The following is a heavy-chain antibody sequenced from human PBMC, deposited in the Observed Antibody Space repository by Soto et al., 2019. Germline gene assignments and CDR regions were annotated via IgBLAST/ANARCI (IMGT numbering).Heavy chain of an antibody. D-gene: IGHD3-16*02. Sequence: QVQLVESGGGVVQPGRSLRLSCAASGFTFSSYGMHWVRQAPGKGLEWVAVKSYDGSNKYYADSVKGRFTISRDNSKNTLYLQMNSLRAEDTAVYYCAKDGGSYYDYIWGSYRPFDYWGQGTLVTVSS. V-gene: IGHV3-30*18. CDR3: AKDGGSYYDYIWGSYRPFDY. CDR2: KSYDGSNK. J-gene: IGHJ4*02. CDR1: GFTFSSYG.